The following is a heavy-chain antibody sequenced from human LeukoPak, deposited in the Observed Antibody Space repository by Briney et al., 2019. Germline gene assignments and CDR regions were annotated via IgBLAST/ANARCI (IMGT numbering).Heavy chain of an antibody. CDR3: AKDLLMGYYFDY. Sequence: GGSLRLSCTASGLTFSSYAMHWVRQAPGKGLEWVAVISYDGSNKYYADSVKGRFTISRDNSKNTLYLQMNSLRAEDTAVYYCAKDLLMGYYFDYWGQGTLVTVSS. CDR1: GLTFSSYA. D-gene: IGHD3-10*01. CDR2: ISYDGSNK. J-gene: IGHJ4*02. V-gene: IGHV3-30*04.